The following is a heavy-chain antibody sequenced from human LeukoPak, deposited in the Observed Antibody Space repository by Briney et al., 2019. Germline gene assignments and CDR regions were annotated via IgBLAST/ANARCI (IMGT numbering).Heavy chain of an antibody. CDR1: GYTLTELS. V-gene: IGHV1-24*01. Sequence: ASVKVSCKVSGYTLTELSMHWVRQAPGKGLEWMGGFDPEDGETIYAQKFQGRVTMTEDTSTDTAYMELSSLRSEDTAVYYCASLVRGPTLYYFDYWGQGTLVTVSS. J-gene: IGHJ4*02. CDR3: ASLVRGPTLYYFDY. CDR2: FDPEDGET. D-gene: IGHD3-10*01.